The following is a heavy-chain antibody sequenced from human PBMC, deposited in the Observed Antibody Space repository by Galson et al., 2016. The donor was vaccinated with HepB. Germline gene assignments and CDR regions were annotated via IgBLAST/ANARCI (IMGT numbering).Heavy chain of an antibody. CDR3: ARTYGRVGSSTPRFHFYAMDV. D-gene: IGHD1-26*01. CDR1: GGSIGSFS. Sequence: SETLSLTCSVSGGSIGSFSWSWIRQPPGQGLEWIGYIYANWATKYNPSLKSRVPISADPSQNQFSLGLTSVTAADAAVYYCARTYGRVGSSTPRFHFYAMDVWGQGTTVTVSS. CDR2: IYANWAT. J-gene: IGHJ6*02. V-gene: IGHV4-59*01.